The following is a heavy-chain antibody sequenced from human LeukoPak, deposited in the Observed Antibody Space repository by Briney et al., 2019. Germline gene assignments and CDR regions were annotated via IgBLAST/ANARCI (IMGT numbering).Heavy chain of an antibody. J-gene: IGHJ4*02. D-gene: IGHD6-13*01. CDR1: NYSISTDYY. CDR3: ARDRAGAYSSSWYFDY. V-gene: IGHV4-38-2*02. CDR2: MYHSGST. Sequence: SETLSLTCTVSNYSISTDYYWGWIRQPPGKGLEWIGTMYHSGSTYYNPSLKSRVTISVDTSKNQFSLKLSSVTAADTAVYYCARDRAGAYSSSWYFDYWGQGTLVTVSS.